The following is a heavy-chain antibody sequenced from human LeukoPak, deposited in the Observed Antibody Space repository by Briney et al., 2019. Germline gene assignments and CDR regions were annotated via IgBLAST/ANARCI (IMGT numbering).Heavy chain of an antibody. D-gene: IGHD6-13*01. Sequence: VASVKVSCKASGYTFTGYYMHWVRQAPGQGLEWMGWINPNSGGTNYAQKFQGRVTMTRDTSISTAYMELSRLRSDDTAVYYCATGGVGAALMMCYWGQGTLVTVSS. V-gene: IGHV1-2*02. CDR1: GYTFTGYY. CDR2: INPNSGGT. J-gene: IGHJ4*02. CDR3: ATGGVGAALMMCY.